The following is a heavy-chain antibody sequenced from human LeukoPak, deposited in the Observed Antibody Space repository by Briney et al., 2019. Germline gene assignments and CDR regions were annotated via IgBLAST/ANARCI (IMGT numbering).Heavy chain of an antibody. D-gene: IGHD3-9*01. CDR2: ISSSGSTI. CDR3: ARARYYGILTGYYGGHFDY. J-gene: IGHJ4*02. Sequence: PAGGSLRLSCAASGFTFSSYEMNWVRQAPGKGLEWVSYISSSGSTIYYADSVKGRFTISRDNAKNSLYLQMNSLRAEDTAVYYCARARYYGILTGYYGGHFDYWGQGTLVTVSS. CDR1: GFTFSSYE. V-gene: IGHV3-48*03.